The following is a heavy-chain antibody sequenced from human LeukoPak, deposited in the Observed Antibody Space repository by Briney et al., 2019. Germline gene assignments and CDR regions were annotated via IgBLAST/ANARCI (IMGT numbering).Heavy chain of an antibody. V-gene: IGHV3-23*01. CDR2: ISGSGGST. CDR1: GFTFSSYA. Sequence: GGSLRLSCAASGFTFSSYAMSWVRQAPGKGLEWVSAISGSGGSTYYADSVKGRFTISRDNSNNTLYLQMHSLRAEDMAVYYCAKDRVVGATRFDYWGQGNLDTVSS. D-gene: IGHD1-26*01. CDR3: AKDRVVGATRFDY. J-gene: IGHJ4*02.